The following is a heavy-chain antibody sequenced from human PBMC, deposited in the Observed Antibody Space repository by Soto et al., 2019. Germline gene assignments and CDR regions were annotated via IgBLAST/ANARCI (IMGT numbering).Heavy chain of an antibody. D-gene: IGHD2-2*01. CDR1: ELSFNTYE. CDR2: ISSSGKTI. J-gene: IGHJ4*02. CDR3: ATTAAQSSGWHD. V-gene: IGHV3-48*03. Sequence: EVHLVESGGGLAQPGGSLRLSCAASELSFNTYEMIWVRQAPGKGLEWLSYISSSGKTIYYADSVKGRFSISRDNAKRSLFLQMSSLRAEDTAVYYCATTAAQSSGWHDWGQGTLVTVSS.